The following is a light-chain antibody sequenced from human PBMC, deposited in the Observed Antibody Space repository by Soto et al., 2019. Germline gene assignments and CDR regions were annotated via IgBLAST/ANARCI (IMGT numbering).Light chain of an antibody. CDR3: QQYNNWPPYT. J-gene: IGKJ2*01. Sequence: EIVVTQSPATLSVSPGERATLSCRANQSVSSNLAWYQQKPGLAPRLLIYGASTRATGIPARFSGSGSGTEFTLTISSLQSEDFAVYYCQQYNNWPPYTFGQGTKLEIK. CDR1: QSVSSN. CDR2: GAS. V-gene: IGKV3-15*01.